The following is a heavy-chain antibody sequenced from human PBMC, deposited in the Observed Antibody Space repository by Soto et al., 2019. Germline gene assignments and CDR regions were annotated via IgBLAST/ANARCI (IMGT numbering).Heavy chain of an antibody. CDR2: ISGSGGST. J-gene: IGHJ4*02. D-gene: IGHD6-19*01. CDR3: AKDLGYSSGWAYGYFDY. V-gene: IGHV3-23*01. Sequence: EVQLLESGGGLVQPGGSLRLSCAASGFTFSSYAMSWVRQAPGKGLEWVSAISGSGGSTYYADSVKGRFTISRDNSKNTLYLQMNSLRAEDTAVYYGAKDLGYSSGWAYGYFDYWGQGTLVTVAS. CDR1: GFTFSSYA.